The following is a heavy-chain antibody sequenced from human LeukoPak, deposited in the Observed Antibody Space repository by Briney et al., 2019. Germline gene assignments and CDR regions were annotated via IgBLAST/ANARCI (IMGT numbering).Heavy chain of an antibody. Sequence: SETLSLTCAVYGGSFSGYYWSWIRQPPGKGLEWIGEINHSGSTNYNPSLKSRVTISVDTSKNQFSLKLSSVTAADTAVYYCARLGIAVAGTSQRTIPFDYWGQGTLVTVSS. J-gene: IGHJ4*02. CDR3: ARLGIAVAGTSQRTIPFDY. CDR2: INHSGST. CDR1: GGSFSGYY. D-gene: IGHD6-19*01. V-gene: IGHV4-34*01.